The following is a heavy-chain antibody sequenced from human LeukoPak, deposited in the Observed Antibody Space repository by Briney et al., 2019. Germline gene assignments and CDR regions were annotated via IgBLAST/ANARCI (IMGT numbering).Heavy chain of an antibody. V-gene: IGHV4-4*07. CDR1: GGSISSYY. J-gene: IGHJ4*02. D-gene: IGHD6-19*01. Sequence: SETLSLTCTVPGGSISSYYWSWIRQPAGKGLEWIGRIYTSGSTNYNPSLKSRVTMSVETSKNQFSLNLNSVTAADTALYFCARAAGSGLIDYWGQGILVIVSS. CDR2: IYTSGST. CDR3: ARAAGSGLIDY.